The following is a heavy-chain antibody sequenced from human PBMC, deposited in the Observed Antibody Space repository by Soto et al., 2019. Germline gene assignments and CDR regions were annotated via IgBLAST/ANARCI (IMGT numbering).Heavy chain of an antibody. CDR2: ISSSSSFI. V-gene: IGHV3-21*01. CDR3: AREHPRITMVRIFDY. Sequence: PGGSLRLSCAASGFTFSSYSMNWVRQAPGKGLEWVSSISSSSSFIYYADSVKGRFTISRDNAKNSLYLQMNSLRAEDTAMFYCAREHPRITMVRIFDYWGQGTLVTVSS. J-gene: IGHJ4*02. D-gene: IGHD3-10*01. CDR1: GFTFSSYS.